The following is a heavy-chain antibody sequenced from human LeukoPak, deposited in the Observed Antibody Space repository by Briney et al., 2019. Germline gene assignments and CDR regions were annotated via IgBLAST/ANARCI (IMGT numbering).Heavy chain of an antibody. CDR1: GFTFSSYA. Sequence: GGSLRLSCAASGFTFSSYAMSWVRQAPGKGPEWVANIKKDGSEEHYVDSVKGRFTVSRDNAKNSLFLQMNSLRVEDTAVYYCATYGSWVAGDVWGQGTTVSVSS. D-gene: IGHD2-15*01. V-gene: IGHV3-7*01. J-gene: IGHJ6*02. CDR3: ATYGSWVAGDV. CDR2: IKKDGSEE.